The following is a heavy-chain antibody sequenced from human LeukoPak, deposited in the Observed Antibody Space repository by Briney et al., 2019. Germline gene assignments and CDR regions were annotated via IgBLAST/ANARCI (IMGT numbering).Heavy chain of an antibody. CDR1: GFTFTSHA. CDR2: ISGSGGST. D-gene: IGHD4-17*01. V-gene: IGHV3-23*01. Sequence: PGGSLRLSCAASGFTFTSHAMSWVRQAPGKGLEWVSAISGSGGSTYYADSVKGRFTISRDNSKNALYLQMNSLRAEDTAVYYCAKPRDYVWFDPWGQGTLVTVSS. CDR3: AKPRDYVWFDP. J-gene: IGHJ5*02.